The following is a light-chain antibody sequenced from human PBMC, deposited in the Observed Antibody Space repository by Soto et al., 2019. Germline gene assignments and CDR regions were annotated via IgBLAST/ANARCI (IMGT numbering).Light chain of an antibody. CDR3: MQALQTPRT. J-gene: IGKJ1*01. CDR1: QSLLHSNGYNY. V-gene: IGKV2-28*01. Sequence: DIVMTQSPLSLPVTPGEPASISCRSSQSLLHSNGYNYLDWYLQKPGQSPQLLIYLGSNRASGVPDRFSGSGARTDFTLKITRVEAEDVGIYYCMQALQTPRTFGQGTKVELK. CDR2: LGS.